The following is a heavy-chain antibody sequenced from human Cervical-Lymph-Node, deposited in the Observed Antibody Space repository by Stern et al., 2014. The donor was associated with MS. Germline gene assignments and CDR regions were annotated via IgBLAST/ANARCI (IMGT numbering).Heavy chain of an antibody. V-gene: IGHV3-21*01. D-gene: IGHD6-13*01. CDR1: GFTFSSYT. Sequence: EMQLVESGGGLVKPGGSLRLSCAASGFTFSSYTMNWVRQTPGKGLEWVSSIISSSTSIYYAQSVEGRFTISRDNAKNSLYLQMNNLRAEDTAVYYCARRKDIAEVGPVFDYWGRGALVTVSS. CDR3: ARRKDIAEVGPVFDY. J-gene: IGHJ4*02. CDR2: IISSSTSI.